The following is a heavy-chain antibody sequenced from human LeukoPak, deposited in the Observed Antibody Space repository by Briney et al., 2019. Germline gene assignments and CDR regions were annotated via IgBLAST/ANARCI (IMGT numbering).Heavy chain of an antibody. Sequence: GGSLRLSCAASGFTFSSYGMHWVRQAPGKGLEWVAVIWYDGSNKYYADSVKGRFTISRDNSKNTLYLQMNSLRAEDTAVYYCARDYGGNSGLDYWGQGTLVTVSS. V-gene: IGHV3-33*01. J-gene: IGHJ4*02. CDR2: IWYDGSNK. D-gene: IGHD4-23*01. CDR3: ARDYGGNSGLDY. CDR1: GFTFSSYG.